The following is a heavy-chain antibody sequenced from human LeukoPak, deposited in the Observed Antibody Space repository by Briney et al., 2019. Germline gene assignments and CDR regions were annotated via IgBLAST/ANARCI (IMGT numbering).Heavy chain of an antibody. Sequence: GASVKVSCKASGYTFTGYYMHWVRQAPGQGLEWMGWINPNSGGTNYAQKFQGRVTMTRDTSISTAYMELSRLRSDDTAVYYCARDLPHTWLYCFDYWGQGTLVTVSS. CDR1: GYTFTGYY. D-gene: IGHD5-24*01. CDR2: INPNSGGT. CDR3: ARDLPHTWLYCFDY. V-gene: IGHV1-2*02. J-gene: IGHJ4*02.